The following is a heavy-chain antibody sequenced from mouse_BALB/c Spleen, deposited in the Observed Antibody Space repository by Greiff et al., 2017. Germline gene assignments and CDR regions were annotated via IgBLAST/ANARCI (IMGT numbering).Heavy chain of an antibody. D-gene: IGHD1-1*01. CDR2: INPSNGGT. Sequence: VQLQQPGAELVKPGASVKLSCKASGYTFTSYYMYWVKQRPGQGLEWIGGINPSNGGTNFNEKFKSKATLTVDKSSSTAYMQLSSLTSEDSAVYYCTSADYGSSPRLAYWGQGTLVTVSA. J-gene: IGHJ3*01. CDR3: TSADYGSSPRLAY. CDR1: GYTFTSYY. V-gene: IGHV1S81*02.